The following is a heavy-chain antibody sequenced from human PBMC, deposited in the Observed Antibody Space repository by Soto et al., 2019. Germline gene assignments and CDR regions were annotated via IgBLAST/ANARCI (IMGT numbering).Heavy chain of an antibody. V-gene: IGHV3-7*01. CDR1: GFTFSSDW. J-gene: IGHJ4*02. CDR3: VGSLL. CDR2: IKGDGSEK. Sequence: EVQMVGSGGGLVQPGGSLRLSCAVSGFTFSSDWMYWVRQAPGKGLEWVANIKGDGSEKNYVDSVKGRFTISRDNAKNSLYLQINSLRVEDTAVYYFVGSLLRGQGTLVTVSS.